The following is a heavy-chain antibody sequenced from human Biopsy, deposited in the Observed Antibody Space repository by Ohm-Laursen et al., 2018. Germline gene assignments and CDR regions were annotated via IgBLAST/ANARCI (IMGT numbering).Heavy chain of an antibody. D-gene: IGHD2-2*01. Sequence: SLRLSCAASGFSVSRYDMNWVRQAPGKGLEWISYISQTSSHIYDANSVRGRITLARDIAKNSLYLQLNSLRVEDTAVYYCARDSSRRAREGGMDVWGQGTTVTVSS. V-gene: IGHV3-21*01. CDR3: ARDSSRRAREGGMDV. CDR1: GFSVSRYD. CDR2: ISQTSSHI. J-gene: IGHJ6*02.